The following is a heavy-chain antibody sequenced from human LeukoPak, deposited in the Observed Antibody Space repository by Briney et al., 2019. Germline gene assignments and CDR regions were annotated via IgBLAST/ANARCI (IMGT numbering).Heavy chain of an antibody. V-gene: IGHV4-39*07. Sequence: PSETLSLTCTVSGDSISSSSYYWGWICQPPGKGLEWIGSIFHSGSTYYNPSLKSRVTISVDTSKNQFSLKLSSVTAADTAVYYCARQRGMVRGNLKELYYFDYWGQGTLVTVSS. D-gene: IGHD3-10*01. J-gene: IGHJ4*02. CDR2: IFHSGST. CDR3: ARQRGMVRGNLKELYYFDY. CDR1: GDSISSSSYY.